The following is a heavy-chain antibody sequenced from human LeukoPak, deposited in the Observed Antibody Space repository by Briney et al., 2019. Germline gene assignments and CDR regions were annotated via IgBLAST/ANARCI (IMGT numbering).Heavy chain of an antibody. V-gene: IGHV1-2*02. CDR1: GYTFTAYY. CDR2: INPNSGGT. D-gene: IGHD3-22*01. J-gene: IGHJ4*02. Sequence: ASVKVSCKASGYTFTAYYIHWVRQAPGQGLEWMGWINPNSGGTNYAQKFQGRVTMTRDTSISTAYMELSRLKSDDTAVYYCARFYYDSSGFTDHFDYWGQGTLVTVSS. CDR3: ARFYYDSSGFTDHFDY.